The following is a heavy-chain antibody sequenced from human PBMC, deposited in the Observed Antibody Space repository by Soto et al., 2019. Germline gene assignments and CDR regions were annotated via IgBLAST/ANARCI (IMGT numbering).Heavy chain of an antibody. V-gene: IGHV3-33*01. CDR1: GFTFSSYG. Sequence: GRSLRLSCAASGFTFSSYGMHWVRQAPGKGLEWVAVIWYDGSNKYYADSVKGRFTISRDNAKNTLYLQMNSLRAEDTAVYYCAREVTGTYGWFDPWGQGTLVTVSS. CDR2: IWYDGSNK. D-gene: IGHD6-19*01. J-gene: IGHJ5*02. CDR3: AREVTGTYGWFDP.